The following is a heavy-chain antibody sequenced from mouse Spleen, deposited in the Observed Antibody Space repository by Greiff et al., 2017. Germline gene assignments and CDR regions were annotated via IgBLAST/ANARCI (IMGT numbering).Heavy chain of an antibody. J-gene: IGHJ3*01. CDR2: IWGGGST. CDR3: ARNNWDVGEQFAY. CDR1: GFSLSRYS. V-gene: IGHV2-6-4*01. Sequence: VHLVESGPGLVAPSQSLSITCTVSGFSLSRYSVHWVRQPPGKGLEWLGMIWGGGSTDYNSALKSRLSISKDNSKSQVFLKMNSLQTDDTAMYYCARNNWDVGEQFAYWGQGTLVTVSA. D-gene: IGHD4-1*01.